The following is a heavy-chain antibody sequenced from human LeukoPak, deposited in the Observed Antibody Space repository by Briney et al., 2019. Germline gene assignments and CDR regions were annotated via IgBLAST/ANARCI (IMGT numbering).Heavy chain of an antibody. V-gene: IGHV1-18*01. CDR3: AREHIVVVPAAISYSYGMDV. J-gene: IGHJ6*02. D-gene: IGHD2-2*01. CDR2: ISAYNGNT. CDR1: GYTFTSYG. Sequence: GASVKVSCKASGYTFTSYGISWVRQAPGQGLEWMGWISAYNGNTNYAQKLQGRVTMTTDTSTSTAYMELRSLRSDDTAVYYCAREHIVVVPAAISYSYGMDVWGQGTTVTVSS.